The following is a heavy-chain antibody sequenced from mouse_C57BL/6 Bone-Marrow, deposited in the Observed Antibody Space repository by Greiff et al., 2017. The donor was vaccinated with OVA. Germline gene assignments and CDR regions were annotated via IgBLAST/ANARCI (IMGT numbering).Heavy chain of an antibody. Sequence: EVKLVESGGGLVQPGGSLKLSCAASGFTFSDYYMYWVRQTPEKRLEWVAYISNGGGSTYYPDTVKGRFTISRDNATNTLYLQMSRLKSEDTAMYYCARHGITTVVATTWFAYWGQGTLVTVSA. J-gene: IGHJ3*01. CDR3: ARHGITTVVATTWFAY. V-gene: IGHV5-12*01. D-gene: IGHD1-1*01. CDR2: ISNGGGST. CDR1: GFTFSDYY.